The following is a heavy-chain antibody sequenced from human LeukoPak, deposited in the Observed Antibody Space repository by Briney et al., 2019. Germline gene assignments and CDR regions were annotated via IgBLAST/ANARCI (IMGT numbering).Heavy chain of an antibody. Sequence: GGSLRLSCAASGFTFSSYSMTWVRQAPGKGLEWVSSISSSSSYIYYADSVKGRFTISRDNAKNTLYLQINSLRAEDTAVYYCAREYYASGDYWGQGTLVTVSS. D-gene: IGHD3-10*01. CDR2: ISSSSSYI. CDR3: AREYYASGDY. V-gene: IGHV3-21*01. J-gene: IGHJ4*02. CDR1: GFTFSSYS.